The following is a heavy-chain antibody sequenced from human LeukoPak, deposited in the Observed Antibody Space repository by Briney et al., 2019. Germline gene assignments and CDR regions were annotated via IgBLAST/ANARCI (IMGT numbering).Heavy chain of an antibody. CDR3: ARDHVAAAGPNGGWFDP. CDR1: GGSISSSRCS. Sequence: SETLSLTCTVSGGSISSSRCSWDWVRQPPGKGLEWIGNFYYSGSTYYNPSLKSRVTISVDTSKNQFSLKLSSVTAADTAVYYCARDHVAAAGPNGGWFDPWGQGTLVTVSS. CDR2: FYYSGST. J-gene: IGHJ5*02. D-gene: IGHD6-13*01. V-gene: IGHV4-39*07.